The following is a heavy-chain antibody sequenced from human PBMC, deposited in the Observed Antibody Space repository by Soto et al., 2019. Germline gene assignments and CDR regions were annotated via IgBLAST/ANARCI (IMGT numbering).Heavy chain of an antibody. Sequence: PSETLSLTCAVSGGSISSGGYSWSWIRQPPGKGLEWIGYIYHSGSTYYNPSLKSRVTISVDRSKNQFSLKLSSVTAADTAVYYCARGTYYDFWSGLHPVYGMDVWGQGTTVTV. V-gene: IGHV4-30-2*01. D-gene: IGHD3-3*01. CDR1: GGSISSGGYS. CDR3: ARGTYYDFWSGLHPVYGMDV. J-gene: IGHJ6*02. CDR2: IYHSGST.